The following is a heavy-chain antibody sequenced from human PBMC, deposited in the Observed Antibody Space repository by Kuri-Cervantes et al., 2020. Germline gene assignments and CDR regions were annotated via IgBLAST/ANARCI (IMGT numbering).Heavy chain of an antibody. V-gene: IGHV1-45*02. CDR1: GGTFNSYA. CDR2: ITPFNGNT. J-gene: IGHJ3*02. CDR3: ARGYVTTFVDAFDI. D-gene: IGHD2/OR15-2a*01. Sequence: SVKVSCKASGGTFNSYAISWMRQAPGQALEWMGWITPFNGNTNYAQKFQDRVTVTRDRSMSTAYMELSSLRSEDTAVYYCARGYVTTFVDAFDIWGQGTMVTVSS.